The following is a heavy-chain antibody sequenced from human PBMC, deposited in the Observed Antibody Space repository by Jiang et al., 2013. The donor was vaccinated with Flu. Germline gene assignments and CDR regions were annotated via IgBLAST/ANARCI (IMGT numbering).Heavy chain of an antibody. V-gene: IGHV1-46*01. J-gene: IGHJ6*02. CDR1: GYTFTSYY. CDR3: ATSERGYRPSMDV. Sequence: VQLVESGAEVKKPGASVKVSCKASGYTFTSYYMHWVRQAPGQGLEWMGIINPSGGSTSYAQKFQGRVTMTRDTSTSTVYMELSSLRSEDTAVYYCATSERGYRPSMDVWGQGTTVTVSS. D-gene: IGHD5-18*01. CDR2: INPSGGST.